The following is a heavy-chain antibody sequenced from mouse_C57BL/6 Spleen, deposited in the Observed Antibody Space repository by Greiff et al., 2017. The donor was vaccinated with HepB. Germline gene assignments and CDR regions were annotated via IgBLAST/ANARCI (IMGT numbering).Heavy chain of an antibody. J-gene: IGHJ3*01. CDR3: AREREYDRRGWFAY. V-gene: IGHV5-4*01. Sequence: DVKLVESGGGLVKPGGSLKLSCAASGFTFSSHAMSWVRQTPEKRLEWVATISDGGSYTYYPDNVKGRFTISRDNAKNNLYLQMSHLKSEDTAMYYCAREREYDRRGWFAYWGQGTLVTVSA. CDR1: GFTFSSHA. D-gene: IGHD2-3*01. CDR2: ISDGGSYT.